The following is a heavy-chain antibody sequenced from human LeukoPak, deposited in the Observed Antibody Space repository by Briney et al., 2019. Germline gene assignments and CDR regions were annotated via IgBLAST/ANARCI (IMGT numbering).Heavy chain of an antibody. D-gene: IGHD1-1*01. J-gene: IGHJ4*02. CDR1: GDSISSRSYY. CDR2: FYESGDA. V-gene: IGHV4-39*01. CDR3: ARHPLEFEYTSGPTLLSSYFDN. Sequence: PSETLSLTCSVSGDSISSRSYYWGWIRQSPGKGLDYIGSFYESGDAYYNRSLKSRLTISGDTSKNQFYLKLTSVTVADTAVYYCARHPLEFEYTSGPTLLSSYFDNWGQGTLVTVAS.